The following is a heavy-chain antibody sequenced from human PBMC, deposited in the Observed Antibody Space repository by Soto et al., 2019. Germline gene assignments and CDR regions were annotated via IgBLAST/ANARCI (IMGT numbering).Heavy chain of an antibody. D-gene: IGHD6-19*01. CDR1: GGSFSGYY. CDR2: INHSGST. J-gene: IGHJ3*02. V-gene: IGHV4-34*01. Sequence: QVQLQQWGAGLLKPSETLSLTCAVYGGSFSGYYWSWIRQPPGKGLEWIGEINHSGSTNYNPSLKSRVTISXXTXKXXFSLKLSSVTAADTAVYYCARGFGAVAGMGTAFDIWGQGTMVTVSS. CDR3: ARGFGAVAGMGTAFDI.